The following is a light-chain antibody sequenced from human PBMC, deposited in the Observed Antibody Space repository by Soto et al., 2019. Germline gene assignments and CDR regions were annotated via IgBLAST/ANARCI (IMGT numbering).Light chain of an antibody. Sequence: QSALTQPPSSSGSPGQSVTISCTGTISGVGGYIFVSWYQQHPGKAPKLMIYDVNKRPSGVPDRFSGSKSDNTASLTVSGLQAEDEADYYCVSYAGGTYVFGTGTKVTVL. J-gene: IGLJ1*01. CDR2: DVN. CDR1: ISGVGGYIF. CDR3: VSYAGGTYV. V-gene: IGLV2-8*01.